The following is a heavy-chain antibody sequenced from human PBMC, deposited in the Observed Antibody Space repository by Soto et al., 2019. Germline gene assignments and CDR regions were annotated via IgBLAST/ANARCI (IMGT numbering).Heavy chain of an antibody. CDR3: AKEHGYSYGYAYYYYYMDV. CDR2: ISYDGSNK. CDR1: GFTFSSYG. Sequence: GGSLRLSCAASGFTFSSYGMHWVRQAPGKGLEWVAVISYDGSNKYYADSVKGRFTISRDNSKNTLYLQMNSLRAEDTAVYYCAKEHGYSYGYAYYYYYMDVWGKGTTVTVSS. V-gene: IGHV3-30*18. D-gene: IGHD5-18*01. J-gene: IGHJ6*03.